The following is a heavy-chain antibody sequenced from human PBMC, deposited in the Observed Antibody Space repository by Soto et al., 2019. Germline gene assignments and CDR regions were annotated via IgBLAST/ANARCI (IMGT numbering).Heavy chain of an antibody. CDR1: GGTFSSYA. Sequence: SVKVSCKASGGTFSSYAISWVRQAPGQGLEWMGGIIPIFGTANYAQKFQGRVTITADESTSTAYMELSSLRSEDTAVYYCARAVEDSFLEWNTIYYYSAMDVWSQGTTVTAP. V-gene: IGHV1-69*13. CDR3: ARAVEDSFLEWNTIYYYSAMDV. J-gene: IGHJ6*02. CDR2: IIPIFGTA. D-gene: IGHD3-3*01.